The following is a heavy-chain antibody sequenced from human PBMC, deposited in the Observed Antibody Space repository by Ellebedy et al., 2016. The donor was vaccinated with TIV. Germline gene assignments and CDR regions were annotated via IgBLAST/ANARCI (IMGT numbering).Heavy chain of an antibody. CDR2: IYYSGST. Sequence: SETLSLXCTVSGGSIRSGGYYWSWIRQHPGKGLEWIGNIYYSGSTYYNPSLKSRVTISIDTSKNQFSLKLSSVTAADTAVYFCAREPGTITIFGVAYHPYYMDVWGKGTTVTVSS. CDR1: GGSIRSGGYY. D-gene: IGHD3-3*01. J-gene: IGHJ6*03. V-gene: IGHV4-31*03. CDR3: AREPGTITIFGVAYHPYYMDV.